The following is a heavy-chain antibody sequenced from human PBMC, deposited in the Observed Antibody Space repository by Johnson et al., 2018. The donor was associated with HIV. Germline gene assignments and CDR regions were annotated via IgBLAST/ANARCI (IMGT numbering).Heavy chain of an antibody. D-gene: IGHD2-2*01. CDR2: VSYDGSNK. V-gene: IGHV3-30*18. CDR1: GFTFSSYG. CDR3: AKDSSSRMGFPGFDI. J-gene: IGHJ3*02. Sequence: QVQLVESGGGLIQPGGSLRLSCVASGFTFSSYGMHWVRQAPGKGLEWVAIVSYDGSNKYYADSVKGRFTISRDNSKNTLYLQMSSLRLEDTALYYCAKDSSSRMGFPGFDIWGPGTMVTVSS.